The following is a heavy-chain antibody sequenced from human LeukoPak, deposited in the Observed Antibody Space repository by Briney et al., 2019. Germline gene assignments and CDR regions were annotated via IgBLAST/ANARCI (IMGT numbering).Heavy chain of an antibody. J-gene: IGHJ3*02. CDR3: ARDPETYYGGDCSPGAFDI. V-gene: IGHV3-20*04. D-gene: IGHD2-21*02. CDR2: INWNSGSI. CDR1: GFTFHDYG. Sequence: GGSLRLSCAASGFTFHDYGMHWVRQVPGKGLEWVAGINWNSGSIMYADSVKGRFTISRDNAKNSLYLQMNSLRAEDTAVYYCARDPETYYGGDCSPGAFDIWGQGTMVTVSS.